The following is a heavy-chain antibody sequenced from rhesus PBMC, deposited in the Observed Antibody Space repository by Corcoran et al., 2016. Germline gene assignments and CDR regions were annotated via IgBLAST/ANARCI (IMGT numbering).Heavy chain of an antibody. CDR2: IYGSGSST. J-gene: IGHJ4*01. Sequence: QLQLQESGPGLVKPSETLSVTCAVSGGSISSSYWSWIRQAPGKGLGWIGDIYGSGSSTNYNPSLKSRVTLSVDTSKNQLSLKLSSVTAADTAVYYCARARVGSTHDYWGQGVLVTVSS. CDR3: ARARVGSTHDY. V-gene: IGHV4-169*01. CDR1: GGSISSSY. D-gene: IGHD1-44*01.